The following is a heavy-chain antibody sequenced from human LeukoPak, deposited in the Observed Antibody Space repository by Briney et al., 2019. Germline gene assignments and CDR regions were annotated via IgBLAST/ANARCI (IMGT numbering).Heavy chain of an antibody. V-gene: IGHV4-30-4*07. CDR1: GGSISSGGYS. CDR2: IYYSGST. J-gene: IGHJ6*03. CDR3: ARVQKVYYYYMDV. Sequence: SETLSLTCAVSGGSISSGGYSGSWIRQPPGKGREWIGYIYYSGSTYYNPSLKSRVTISVDTSKNQFSVKLSSVTAADTAVYYCARVQKVYYYYMDVWGKGTTVTVSS.